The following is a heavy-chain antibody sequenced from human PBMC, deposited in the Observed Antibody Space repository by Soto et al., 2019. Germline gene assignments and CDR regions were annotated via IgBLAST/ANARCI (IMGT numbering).Heavy chain of an antibody. CDR1: GYTFTSYD. J-gene: IGHJ6*02. V-gene: IGHV1-8*01. CDR2: MNPNSGNT. D-gene: IGHD3-22*01. CDR3: ARHYDSRIYYYGMDV. Sequence: QVQLVQSGAEVKKPGASVKVSCKASGYTFTSYDINWVRQATGQGFEWMGWMNPNSGNTGYAQKFQGRVTMTRNTSISTAYMELSSLRSEDTAVYYCARHYDSRIYYYGMDVWGQGTTVTVSS.